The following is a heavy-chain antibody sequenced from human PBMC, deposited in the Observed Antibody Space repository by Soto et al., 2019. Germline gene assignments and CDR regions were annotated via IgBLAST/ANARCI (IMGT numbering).Heavy chain of an antibody. D-gene: IGHD2-2*02. CDR1: GGSISSYY. J-gene: IGHJ5*02. CDR2: IYYSGRT. CDR3: ARVYCSSTICYIWDNWFNH. Sequence: QVQLQKSGPGLVKPSETLSLTCTVSGGSISSYYWSWIRQPPGTGLEWIGYIYYSGRTNHNPYLKSLVTIAVNTTQNQFSQIRSSVTAAATAVYSCARVYCSSTICYIWDNWFNHWGQGTLVTRSS. V-gene: IGHV4-59*01.